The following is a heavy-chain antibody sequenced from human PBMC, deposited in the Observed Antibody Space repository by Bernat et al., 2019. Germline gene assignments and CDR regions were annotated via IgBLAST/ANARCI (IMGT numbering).Heavy chain of an antibody. J-gene: IGHJ4*02. CDR2: ISGSGGGT. D-gene: IGHD3-16*01. CDR3: AKGGAGVPMDY. V-gene: IGHV3-23*01. CDR1: GFTFNSYA. Sequence: EVQLLESGGGLVQPGGSLRLSCAASGFTFNSYAMSWVRQAPGKGLEWVSTISGSGGGTYYADSVRGRFTISRDNSKNSLNLKMKSRRAEATALNYGAKGGAGVPMDYGGQGTLVTVSS.